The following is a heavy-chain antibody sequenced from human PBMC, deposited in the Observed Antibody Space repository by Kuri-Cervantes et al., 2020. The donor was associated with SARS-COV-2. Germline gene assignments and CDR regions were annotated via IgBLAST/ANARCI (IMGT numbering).Heavy chain of an antibody. D-gene: IGHD6-13*01. CDR2: ISGGST. Sequence: GESLRLSCAASGFTVSSNEMSWVRQAPGKGLEWVSSISGGSTYYADSRKGRFTISRDNSKNTLHLQMNSLRADDTAVYYCARDEAARPYYFDYWGQGTLVTVSS. CDR1: GFTVSSNE. V-gene: IGHV3-38-3*01. CDR3: ARDEAARPYYFDY. J-gene: IGHJ4*02.